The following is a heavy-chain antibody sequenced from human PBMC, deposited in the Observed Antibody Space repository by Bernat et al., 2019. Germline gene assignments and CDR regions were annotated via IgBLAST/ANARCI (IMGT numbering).Heavy chain of an antibody. V-gene: IGHV3-15*07. CDR3: TTDRDGDHLR. Sequence: EVQLVESGGGLVKPGGSRRLSCAASGFTVSNAGMNWVRKAPGKGLEGVGGSKSKTYGGPPDYAAPVKGRFTISIDDSKHPLYLQMNSLKTEDTAVYYCTTDRDGDHLRWGQGTLVTVSS. D-gene: IGHD4-17*01. CDR2: SKSKTYGGPP. CDR1: GFTVSNAG. J-gene: IGHJ4*02.